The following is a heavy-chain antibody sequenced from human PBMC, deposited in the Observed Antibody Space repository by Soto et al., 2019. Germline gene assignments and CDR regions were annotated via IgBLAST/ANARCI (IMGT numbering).Heavy chain of an antibody. D-gene: IGHD3-3*01. CDR1: GGSISSGGYY. J-gene: IGHJ6*02. V-gene: IGHV4-31*03. CDR2: IYYSGST. CDR3: ARDRLYDFWSGNYYYGMDV. Sequence: QVQLQESGPGLVKPSQTLSLTCTVSGGSISSGGYYWSWIHQHPGKGLEWIGYIYYSGSTYYNPSLKSRVTISVDTSKNQFSLKLSSVTAADTAVYYCARDRLYDFWSGNYYYGMDVWGQGTTVTVSS.